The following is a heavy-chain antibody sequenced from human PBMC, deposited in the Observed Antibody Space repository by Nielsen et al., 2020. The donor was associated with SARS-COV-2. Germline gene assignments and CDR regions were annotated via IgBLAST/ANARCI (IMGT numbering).Heavy chain of an antibody. J-gene: IGHJ3*02. Sequence: GGSLRLSCAASGFTFSSYGMHWVRQAPGKGLEWVAVISYEGSIKYYADSVKGRFTISRDNSKNTLYLQMNSLRAEDTAVYYCAKGVGYSSGRFAFDIWGQGTMVTVSS. D-gene: IGHD6-19*01. CDR3: AKGVGYSSGRFAFDI. CDR2: ISYEGSIK. CDR1: GFTFSSYG. V-gene: IGHV3-30*18.